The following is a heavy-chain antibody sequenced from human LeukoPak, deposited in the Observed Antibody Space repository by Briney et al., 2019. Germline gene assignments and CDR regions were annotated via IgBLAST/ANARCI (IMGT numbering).Heavy chain of an antibody. CDR2: ISAYNGNT. V-gene: IGHV1-18*01. CDR3: AREGSVVTTTPGYFDY. D-gene: IGHD2-21*02. Sequence: ASVKASCKASGYTFTTYGISWVRQAPGQGLEWMGWISAYNGNTNYAQKLQGRVTMTTDTSTSTVYMELSSLRSEDTAVYYCAREGSVVTTTPGYFDYWGQGTLVTVSS. CDR1: GYTFTTYG. J-gene: IGHJ4*02.